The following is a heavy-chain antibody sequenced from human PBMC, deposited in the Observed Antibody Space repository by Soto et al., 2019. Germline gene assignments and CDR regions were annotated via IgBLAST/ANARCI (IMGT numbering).Heavy chain of an antibody. CDR2: IITFFGAA. D-gene: IGHD1-1*01. CDR1: GDKFCTYA. CDR3: ARGGKERFRGSGMDV. J-gene: IGHJ6*02. Sequence: QVQLVQSGAEVRKPGSSVRVACKASGDKFCTYAINWVRQVPGQGLEWLGGIITFFGAAMYAQKFQGRVTITADESATTAYMELSSLRSEDTAVYYCARGGKERFRGSGMDVWGQGTTVTVSS. V-gene: IGHV1-69*01.